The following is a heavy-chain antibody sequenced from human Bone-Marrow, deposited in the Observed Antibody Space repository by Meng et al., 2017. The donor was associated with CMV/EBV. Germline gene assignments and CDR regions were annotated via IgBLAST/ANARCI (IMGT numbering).Heavy chain of an antibody. V-gene: IGHV4-59*01. Sequence: ESLKISCAASGFTFDDYAMHWIRQPPGKGLEWIGYIYYSGSTNYNPSLKSRVTISVDTSKNLFSLKLSSVTAADTAVYYCARDMGYRAYCSSTSCYSGRGGMDVWGQGTTVTVSS. CDR1: GFTFDDYA. CDR3: ARDMGYRAYCSSTSCYSGRGGMDV. D-gene: IGHD2-2*02. CDR2: IYYSGST. J-gene: IGHJ6*02.